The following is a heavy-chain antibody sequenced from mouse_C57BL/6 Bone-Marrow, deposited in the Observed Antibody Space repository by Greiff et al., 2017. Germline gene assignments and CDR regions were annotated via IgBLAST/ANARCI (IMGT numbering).Heavy chain of an antibody. CDR2: ISSGSSII. D-gene: IGHD5-1*01. J-gene: IGHJ4*01. Sequence: EVHLVESGGGLVKPGGSLKLSCAASGFTFSDYGMHWVRQAPEKGLEWVAYISSGSSIIYYADTVQGRLTISRDNAKNTLFLQMTSLRSEDTAMYYCASEMYPLYYYAMDYWGQGTSVTVSS. CDR1: GFTFSDYG. CDR3: ASEMYPLYYYAMDY. V-gene: IGHV5-17*01.